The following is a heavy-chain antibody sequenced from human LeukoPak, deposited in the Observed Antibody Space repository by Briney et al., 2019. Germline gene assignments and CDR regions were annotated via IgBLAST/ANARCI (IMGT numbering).Heavy chain of an antibody. J-gene: IGHJ4*02. CDR1: GFTFSSYA. V-gene: IGHV3-30-3*01. Sequence: GRSLRLSCAASGFTFSSYAMHCVREASGKGLEWVAVISYAGSNKYYADSVKGRFTISRDNSKNTLYLQMNSLRAEDTAVYYCARGPSRWLEYYFDYWGQGTLVTVSS. CDR3: ARGPSRWLEYYFDY. CDR2: ISYAGSNK. D-gene: IGHD5-24*01.